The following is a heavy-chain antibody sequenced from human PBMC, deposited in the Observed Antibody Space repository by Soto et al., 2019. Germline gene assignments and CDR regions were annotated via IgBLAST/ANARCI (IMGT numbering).Heavy chain of an antibody. CDR2: IKQDGSEK. J-gene: IGHJ4*02. V-gene: IGHV3-7*05. D-gene: IGHD4-17*01. Sequence: GGSLRLSCAASGFTFSSYWMSWVRQAPGKGLEWVANIKQDGSEKYYVDSVKGRFTISRDNAKNSLYLQMNSLRAEDTAVYYCARVGGGYGDEHFDYWGQGTLVTVSS. CDR3: ARVGGGYGDEHFDY. CDR1: GFTFSSYW.